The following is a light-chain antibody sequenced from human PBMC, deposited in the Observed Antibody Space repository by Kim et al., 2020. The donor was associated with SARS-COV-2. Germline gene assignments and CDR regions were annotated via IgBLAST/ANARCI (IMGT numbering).Light chain of an antibody. CDR3: QKYNGAPWT. J-gene: IGKJ1*01. V-gene: IGKV1-27*01. CDR2: DAS. CDR1: QGICSN. Sequence: ASVGDRVTITCRASQGICSNVAWYPQKPGDVPKLRIYDASALLSGVPSRFSRSGSGTDFTLTISSLQPEDVATYYCQKYNGAPWTFGQGTKVDIK.